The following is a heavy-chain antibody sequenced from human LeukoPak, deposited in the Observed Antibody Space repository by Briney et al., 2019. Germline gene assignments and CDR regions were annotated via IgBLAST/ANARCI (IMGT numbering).Heavy chain of an antibody. Sequence: PGGSLRLSCAASGFTFSGSSMNWVRQAPGRGLEWISYISGSSATMDYADSVKGRFTISRDNAKNSLYLQMNGLRAEDTAVYYCARAERPIDYWGQGTLVTVSS. D-gene: IGHD1-1*01. V-gene: IGHV3-48*04. J-gene: IGHJ4*02. CDR1: GFTFSGSS. CDR2: ISGSSATM. CDR3: ARAERPIDY.